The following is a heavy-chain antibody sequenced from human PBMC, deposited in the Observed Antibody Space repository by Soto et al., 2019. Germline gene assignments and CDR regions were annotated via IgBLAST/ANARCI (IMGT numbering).Heavy chain of an antibody. D-gene: IGHD6-19*01. J-gene: IGHJ3*02. Sequence: EVQLVESGGGLVQPGGSLRLSCAASGFTFSSYLMHWVRQAPGKGLVWASRINSDGSSTTYADSVKGRFTISRDSAKNTLYLQMNSLRAEDTAVYYCARVRMAGDFDIWGQGTMVTVSS. CDR1: GFTFSSYL. CDR2: INSDGSST. V-gene: IGHV3-74*01. CDR3: ARVRMAGDFDI.